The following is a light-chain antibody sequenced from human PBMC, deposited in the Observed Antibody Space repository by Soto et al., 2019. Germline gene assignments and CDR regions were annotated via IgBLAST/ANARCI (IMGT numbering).Light chain of an antibody. J-gene: IGKJ5*01. V-gene: IGKV3-11*01. CDR2: DAS. CDR3: QQRTSWPRIT. CDR1: QSVSSY. Sequence: EIVLTQSPAALSLSPGERATLSCGASQSVSSYLAWYQQKPGQAPRLLIYDASNRAPGIPTRFSGSWSGTDFTLTIISLEPEDFAVYYCQQRTSWPRITFGQGTRLEIK.